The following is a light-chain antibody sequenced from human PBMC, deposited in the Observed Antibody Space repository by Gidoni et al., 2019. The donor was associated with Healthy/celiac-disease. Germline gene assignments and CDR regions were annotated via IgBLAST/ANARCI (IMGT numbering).Light chain of an antibody. CDR2: DAS. CDR3: QQRSNWPPIT. J-gene: IGKJ3*01. CDR1: QSVSSY. V-gene: IGKV3-11*01. Sequence: EIVLTHSPATLSLSPGERATLSSRASQSVSSYLAWYQQKPGQAPRPLIYDASNRATGIPARFSGSGSGTDFTLTISSLEPEDFAVYYCQQRSNWPPITFGPGTKVDIK.